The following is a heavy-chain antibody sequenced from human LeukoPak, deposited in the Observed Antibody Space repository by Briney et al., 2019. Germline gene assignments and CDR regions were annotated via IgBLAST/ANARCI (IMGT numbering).Heavy chain of an antibody. CDR2: ISGSGGST. V-gene: IGHV3-23*01. J-gene: IGHJ4*02. D-gene: IGHD6-19*01. Sequence: GGSLRLSCAASGFTFSSYAMSWVRQAPGKGLEWVSAISGSGGSTYYADSVKGRFTISRDNAKNTLYLQMNSLRAEDTAVYYCARGYSSGLHFDYWGQGTLVTVSS. CDR1: GFTFSSYA. CDR3: ARGYSSGLHFDY.